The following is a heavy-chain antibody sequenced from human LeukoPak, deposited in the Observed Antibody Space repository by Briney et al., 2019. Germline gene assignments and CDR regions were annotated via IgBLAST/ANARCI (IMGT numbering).Heavy chain of an antibody. D-gene: IGHD2-21*02. CDR1: GGSISSYY. Sequence: KPSETLSLTCTVSGGSISSYYWSWIRQPPGKGLECIGYIYYSGSTNYNPSLKSRVTISVDTSKNQFSLKLSSVPAADTAVYYCARDGPYCGGDCYPYYFDYWGQGTLVTVSS. CDR2: IYYSGST. CDR3: ARDGPYCGGDCYPYYFDY. J-gene: IGHJ4*02. V-gene: IGHV4-59*01.